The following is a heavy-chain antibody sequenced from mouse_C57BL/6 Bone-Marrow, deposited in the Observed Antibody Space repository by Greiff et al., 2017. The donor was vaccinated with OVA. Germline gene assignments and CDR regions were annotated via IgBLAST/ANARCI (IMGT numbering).Heavy chain of an antibody. CDR1: GYAFSSSW. Sequence: VKLQESGPELVKPGASVKISCKASGYAFSSSWMNWVKQRPGKGLEWIGRIYPGDGDTNYNGKFKGKATLTADKSSSTAYMQLSSLTSEDSAVYVCARNPYYYGSSPFAYWGQGTLVTVSA. J-gene: IGHJ3*01. CDR3: ARNPYYYGSSPFAY. CDR2: IYPGDGDT. V-gene: IGHV1-82*01. D-gene: IGHD1-1*01.